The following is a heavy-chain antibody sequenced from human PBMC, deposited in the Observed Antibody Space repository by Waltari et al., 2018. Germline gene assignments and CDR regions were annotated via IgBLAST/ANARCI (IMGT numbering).Heavy chain of an antibody. CDR3: ARSTLRGYSYGLPDY. Sequence: QVQLQESGPGLVKPSQTLSLTCTVSGGSISSGSYHWSWIRQPAGNGLEWIGRIYTSGSTNYNPSLKGRVTISVDTSKNQFSLKRSFVTAADTAVYYCARSTLRGYSYGLPDYWGQGTLVTVSS. J-gene: IGHJ4*02. CDR1: GGSISSGSYH. CDR2: IYTSGST. D-gene: IGHD5-18*01. V-gene: IGHV4-61*02.